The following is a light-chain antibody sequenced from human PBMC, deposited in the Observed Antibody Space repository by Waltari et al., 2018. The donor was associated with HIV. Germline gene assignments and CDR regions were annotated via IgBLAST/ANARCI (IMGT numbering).Light chain of an antibody. V-gene: IGKV3-15*01. CDR1: QTITSN. CDR2: GAS. J-gene: IGKJ4*01. CDR3: QQYGSSRNT. Sequence: EIVMTQSPATLAVSPGERATLSCRASQTITSNLAWYQHKPGQAPRLLIFGASTRATGIPARFSGSGSGTDFTLTISSLQSEDFAVYYCQQYGSSRNTFGGGTKVEIK.